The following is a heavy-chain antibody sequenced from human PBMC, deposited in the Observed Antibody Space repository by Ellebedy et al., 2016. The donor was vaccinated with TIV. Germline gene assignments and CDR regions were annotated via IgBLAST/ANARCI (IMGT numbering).Heavy chain of an antibody. D-gene: IGHD3-22*01. CDR2: ISGSGGST. CDR1: GFTFSSYA. CDR3: AKDQYYYDSSGYPFGY. V-gene: IGHV3-23*01. J-gene: IGHJ4*02. Sequence: GGSLRLXXAASGFTFSSYAMSWVRQAPGKGLEWVSAISGSGGSTYYADSVKGRFTISRDNSKNTLYLQMNSLRAEDTAVYYCAKDQYYYDSSGYPFGYWGQGTLVTVPS.